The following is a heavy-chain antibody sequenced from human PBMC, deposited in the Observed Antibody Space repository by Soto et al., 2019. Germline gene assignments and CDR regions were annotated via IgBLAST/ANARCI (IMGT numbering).Heavy chain of an antibody. D-gene: IGHD3-9*01. CDR2: INHSGST. CDR3: ATHGGVLRYFDWLVDV. V-gene: IGHV4-34*01. J-gene: IGHJ6*02. CDR1: GGSFSGYY. Sequence: PSETLSLTCAVYGGSFSGYYWSWLRQPPGKGLEWIGEINHSGSTNYNPSLKSRVTISVDTSKNQFSLKLSSVTAADTAVYYCATHGGVLRYFDWLVDVWGQGTTVTVSS.